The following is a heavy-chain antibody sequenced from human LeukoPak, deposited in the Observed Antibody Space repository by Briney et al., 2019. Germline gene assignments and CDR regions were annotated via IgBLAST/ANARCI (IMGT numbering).Heavy chain of an antibody. CDR2: INPSGGST. Sequence: GASVKVSCKASGYTFTSYYMHWVRQAPGQGLEWMGIINPSGGSTSYAQKSQGRVAMTRDTSTSTVYMELSSLRSEDTAVYYCARGCIVVVPAAVSRAHNWFDPWGQGTLVTVSS. J-gene: IGHJ5*02. CDR1: GYTFTSYY. CDR3: ARGCIVVVPAAVSRAHNWFDP. D-gene: IGHD2-2*01. V-gene: IGHV1-46*01.